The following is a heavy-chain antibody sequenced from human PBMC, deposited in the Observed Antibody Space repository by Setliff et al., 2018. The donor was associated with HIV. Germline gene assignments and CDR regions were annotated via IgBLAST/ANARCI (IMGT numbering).Heavy chain of an antibody. CDR1: GGSFNDYY. CDR3: ARGYACGYDAYGY. J-gene: IGHJ4*02. Sequence: SETLSLTCAVYGGSFNDYYWSWIRQPPGKGLEWIGEIIHSGSINYNPSLKSRVTISVDTCNNQFSLNMNSVNAADTAVYYCARGYACGYDAYGYWGQGTLVTVSS. D-gene: IGHD5-12*01. V-gene: IGHV4-34*01. CDR2: IIHSGSI.